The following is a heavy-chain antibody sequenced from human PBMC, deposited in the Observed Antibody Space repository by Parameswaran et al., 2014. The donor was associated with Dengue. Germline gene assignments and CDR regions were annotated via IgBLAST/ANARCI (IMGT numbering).Heavy chain of an antibody. Sequence: WIRQPPGKGLEWVSYISSSSSTIYYADSVKGRFTISRDNAKNSLYLQMNSLRDEDTAVYYCAAEGRGYSYGFPYYGMDVWGQGTTVTVSS. CDR2: ISSSSSTI. CDR3: AAEGRGYSYGFPYYGMDV. V-gene: IGHV3-48*02. J-gene: IGHJ6*02. D-gene: IGHD5-18*01.